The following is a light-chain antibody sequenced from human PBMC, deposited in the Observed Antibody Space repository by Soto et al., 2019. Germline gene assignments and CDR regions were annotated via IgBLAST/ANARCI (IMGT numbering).Light chain of an antibody. CDR2: AAS. CDR1: QSIVTY. CDR3: QQSYSTPPWT. V-gene: IGKV1-39*01. J-gene: IGKJ1*01. Sequence: DIQMTQSPSSLSASVGDRVTITCRASQSIVTYLNWYLQKPGKAPKLLIYAASNLQSGVPSRFSGSGSGTEFTLTISSLQPEDFATYFCQQSYSTPPWTFGQGPKVELK.